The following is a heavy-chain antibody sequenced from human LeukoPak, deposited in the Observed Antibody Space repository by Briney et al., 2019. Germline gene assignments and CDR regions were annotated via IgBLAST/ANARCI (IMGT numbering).Heavy chain of an antibody. CDR2: ISYDGSNK. J-gene: IGHJ3*02. V-gene: IGHV3-30*18. Sequence: GGSLRLSCATSGFTFSSYGMYWVRQAPGKGLDWVAVISYDGSNKYYVDSVKGRFTISRDNSKNMLYLQTNSLRAEDTAVYYCAKNELLWFGEFDAFDIWGQGTMVTVSS. D-gene: IGHD3-10*01. CDR1: GFTFSSYG. CDR3: AKNELLWFGEFDAFDI.